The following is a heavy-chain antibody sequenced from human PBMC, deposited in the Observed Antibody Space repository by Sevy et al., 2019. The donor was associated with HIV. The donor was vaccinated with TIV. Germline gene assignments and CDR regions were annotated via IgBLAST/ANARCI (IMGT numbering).Heavy chain of an antibody. V-gene: IGHV3-30*02. D-gene: IGHD4-4*01. CDR1: GFTFNFHG. Sequence: GGSLRLSCAASGFTFNFHGMHWVRQAPGKGLEWLAFIWHDGSNKYMADSVKGRFTISRDNSKNTLFLQLNNLTVEDTAVYYCARETDNSARWLDPWGQGTLVTVSS. J-gene: IGHJ5*02. CDR2: IWHDGSNK. CDR3: ARETDNSARWLDP.